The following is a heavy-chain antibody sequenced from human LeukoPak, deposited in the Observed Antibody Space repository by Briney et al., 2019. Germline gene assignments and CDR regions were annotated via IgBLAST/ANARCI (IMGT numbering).Heavy chain of an antibody. D-gene: IGHD2-15*01. CDR2: ISNNGGYT. V-gene: IGHV3-23*01. J-gene: IGHJ4*02. CDR3: AKQLGYCSDGSCYFPY. CDR1: GFTFDEYA. Sequence: GGSLRLSCAASGFTFDEYAKHWVRQTPGKGLEWVSGISNNGGYTYYADSVQGRFTISRDNSKSTLCLQMNSLRAEDTAVYYCAKQLGYCSDGSCYFPYWGQGTLVTVSS.